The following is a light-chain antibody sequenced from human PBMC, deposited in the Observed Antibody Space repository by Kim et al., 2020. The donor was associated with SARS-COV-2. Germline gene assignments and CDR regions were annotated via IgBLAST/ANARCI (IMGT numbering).Light chain of an antibody. CDR2: GAS. CDR3: QQYKNFPRT. CDR1: QSVSRN. Sequence: GSPGESATLSSRASQSVSRNLAWYQQKPGQAPRLLVYGASTRAAGVPAKFSGSGSGTEFTLTISRLQSEDFAVYYCQQYKNFPRTFGQGTKVDIK. V-gene: IGKV3-15*01. J-gene: IGKJ1*01.